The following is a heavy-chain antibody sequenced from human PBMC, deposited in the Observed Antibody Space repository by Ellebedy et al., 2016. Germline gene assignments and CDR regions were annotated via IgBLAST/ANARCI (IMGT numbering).Heavy chain of an antibody. D-gene: IGHD2-2*01. J-gene: IGHJ4*02. CDR2: ISSSSSYI. CDR3: ARERKREDIVVVPAAKMD. CDR1: GFTFSSYS. V-gene: IGHV3-21*01. Sequence: GESLKISCAASGFTFSSYSMNWVRQAPGKGLEWVSSISSSSSYIYYADSVKGRFTISRDNAKNSLYLQMNSLRAEDTAVYYCARERKREDIVVVPAAKMDWGQGTLVTVSS.